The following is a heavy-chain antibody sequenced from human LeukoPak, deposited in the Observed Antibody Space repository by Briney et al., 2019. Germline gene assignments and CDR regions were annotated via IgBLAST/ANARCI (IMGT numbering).Heavy chain of an antibody. CDR3: ARAGYTSAPVSSPDIVVVVAATGGSDY. V-gene: IGHV1-2*02. J-gene: IGHJ4*02. CDR1: GYTFTGYF. CDR2: INPNSGGT. Sequence: GASVKVSCKASGYTFTGYFMHWVRQAPGQGLEWMGWINPNSGGTNSAQKFQGRVTMTRDTSTSTVYMELSSLRSEDTAVYYCARAGYTSAPVSSPDIVVVVAATGGSDYWGQGTLVTVSS. D-gene: IGHD2-15*01.